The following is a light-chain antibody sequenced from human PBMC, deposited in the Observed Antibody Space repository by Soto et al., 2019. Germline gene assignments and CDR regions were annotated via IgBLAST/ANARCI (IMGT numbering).Light chain of an antibody. CDR2: EVS. CDR3: SSYTSSSTYV. Sequence: QSVLTQPASVSGSPGQSITISCTGTSSDVGGYDYVSWYQRHPGKAPELMIYEVSNRPSGVSNRFSGSKSGNTASLTISGLQAEDEADYYCSSYTSSSTYVFGTGTKVTVL. CDR1: SSDVGGYDY. J-gene: IGLJ1*01. V-gene: IGLV2-14*01.